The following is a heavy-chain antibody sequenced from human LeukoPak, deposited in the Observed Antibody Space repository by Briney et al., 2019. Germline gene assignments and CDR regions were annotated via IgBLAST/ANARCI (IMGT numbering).Heavy chain of an antibody. CDR3: ARDSRNYYGSGTYYRGAYFFDF. J-gene: IGHJ4*02. V-gene: IGHV3-11*05. CDR2: ISRSNSYT. CDR1: GFTFSDYY. Sequence: GGSLRLSCAASGFTFSDYYMSWLRQAPGKGLEGGSYISRSNSYTKYGHCVEGRFPVSRDNAKKSLFLQMNSLRAEDTAVYYCARDSRNYYGSGTYYRGAYFFDFWGQGTLVTVSS. D-gene: IGHD3-10*01.